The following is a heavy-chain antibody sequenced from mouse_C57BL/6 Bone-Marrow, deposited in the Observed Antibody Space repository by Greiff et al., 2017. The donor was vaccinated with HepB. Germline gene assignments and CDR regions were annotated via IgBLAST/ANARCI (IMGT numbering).Heavy chain of an antibody. CDR2: ISDGGSYT. J-gene: IGHJ1*03. D-gene: IGHD1-1*01. Sequence: EVQVVESGGGLVKPGGSLKLSCAASGFTFSSYAMSWVRQTPEKRLEWVATISDGGSYTYYPDNVKGRFTISRDNAKNNLYLQMSHLKSEDTAMYYCARDTTVVDWYFDVWGTGTTVTVSS. CDR3: ARDTTVVDWYFDV. CDR1: GFTFSSYA. V-gene: IGHV5-4*01.